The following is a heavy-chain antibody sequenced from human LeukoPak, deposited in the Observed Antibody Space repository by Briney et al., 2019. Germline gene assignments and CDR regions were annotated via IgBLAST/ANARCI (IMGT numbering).Heavy chain of an antibody. CDR1: GGSISSSSYY. CDR3: ALDTIGARPNFDY. J-gene: IGHJ4*02. CDR2: IYYSGST. D-gene: IGHD4/OR15-4a*01. Sequence: PSETLSLTCTVSGGSISSSSYYWGWIRQPPGKGREWIGGIYYSGSTYYNPSLKSRVTISVDTSKNQFSLNLSSVTAADTAVYYCALDTIGARPNFDYWGQGTLVTVSS. V-gene: IGHV4-39*01.